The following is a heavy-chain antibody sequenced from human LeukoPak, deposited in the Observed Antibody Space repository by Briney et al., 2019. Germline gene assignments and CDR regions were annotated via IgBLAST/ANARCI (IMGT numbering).Heavy chain of an antibody. D-gene: IGHD6-13*01. CDR1: GGSLSSYY. CDR3: ASGDAGIARFDY. Sequence: SETLSLTCTVPGGSLSSYYWTWIRQPPGKGLEWIGYIYYTGSSNYNPSLKSRVTISGDTSNNQFSLKLSSVTAADTAVYYCASGDAGIARFDYWGQGTLVTVSS. V-gene: IGHV4-59*08. J-gene: IGHJ4*02. CDR2: IYYTGSS.